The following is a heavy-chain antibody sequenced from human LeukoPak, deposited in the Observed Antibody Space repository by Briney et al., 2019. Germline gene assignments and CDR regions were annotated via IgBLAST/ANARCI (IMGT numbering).Heavy chain of an antibody. J-gene: IGHJ3*01. D-gene: IGHD2-21*01. CDR2: IYPDDSDT. CDR3: ARPSAYGEDAFDV. Sequence: GESLKISCKGSGYIFTNYWIGWVRQMPGKGLEWMGIIYPDDSDTRYSPSLRGQVTFSADKSISTAYLQWSSLKASDTAMYYCARPSAYGEDAFDVGGQGTLVTVSS. CDR1: GYIFTNYW. V-gene: IGHV5-51*01.